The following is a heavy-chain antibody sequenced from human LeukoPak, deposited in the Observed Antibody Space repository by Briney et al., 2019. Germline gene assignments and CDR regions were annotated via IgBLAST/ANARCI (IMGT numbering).Heavy chain of an antibody. CDR3: AREEGEWFGELFLPFKY. D-gene: IGHD3-10*01. CDR1: GYTFTNYG. V-gene: IGHV1-2*02. Sequence: GASVTVSCKASGYTFTNYGISWVRQAPGQGLEWMGWINPNSGGTKYAQKFQGRVTMTRDTSINTAYMELSRLRSDDTAVYYCAREEGEWFGELFLPFKYWGQGTLVTVSS. J-gene: IGHJ4*02. CDR2: INPNSGGT.